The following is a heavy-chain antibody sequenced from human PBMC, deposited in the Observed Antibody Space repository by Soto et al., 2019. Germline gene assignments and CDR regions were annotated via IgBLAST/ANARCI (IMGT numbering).Heavy chain of an antibody. CDR1: GGSISSSNW. V-gene: IGHV4-4*02. CDR2: IYHSGST. Sequence: SETLSLTCAVSGGSISSSNWWSWVRQPPGKGLEWIGEIYHSGSTNYNPSLKSRVTISVDKSKNQFSLKLSSVTAADTAVYYCARKSSGLGYYFDYWGQGTLVTVSS. CDR3: ARKSSGLGYYFDY. J-gene: IGHJ4*02. D-gene: IGHD6-19*01.